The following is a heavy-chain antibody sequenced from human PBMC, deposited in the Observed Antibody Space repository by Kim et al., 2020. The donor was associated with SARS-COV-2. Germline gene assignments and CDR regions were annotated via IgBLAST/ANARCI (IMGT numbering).Heavy chain of an antibody. Sequence: SETLSLTCSVSGGSINSAGYHWGWIRQHPGKGLEWIGYMYYSGNTYFNPSLKSRVSISRDTSETQFSLKMTSVTAADTAVYYCARVKVRDSDVYDSIDY. V-gene: IGHV4-31*03. J-gene: IGHJ4*01. CDR1: GGSINSAGYH. CDR3: ARVKVRDSDVYDSIDY. CDR2: MYYSGNT. D-gene: IGHD3-16*01.